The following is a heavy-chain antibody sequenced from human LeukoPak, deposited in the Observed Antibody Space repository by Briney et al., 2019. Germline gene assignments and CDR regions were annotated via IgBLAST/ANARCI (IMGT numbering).Heavy chain of an antibody. V-gene: IGHV3-74*01. CDR1: GCTFSSYA. J-gene: IGHJ4*02. D-gene: IGHD3-16*01. CDR2: ISTDGSSA. CDR3: ARVNVCPRCHFDY. Sequence: GGSLRLSCAASGCTFSSYAMSWVRQAPGKGLVWVSRISTDGSSAIYADSVKGRFTISRDNAKNTLYLQMNSLRAQDTAVYYCARVNVCPRCHFDYWGQGTLVTVSS.